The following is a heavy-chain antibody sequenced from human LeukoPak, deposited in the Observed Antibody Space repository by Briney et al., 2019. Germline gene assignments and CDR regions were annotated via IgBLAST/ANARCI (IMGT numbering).Heavy chain of an antibody. CDR3: ARQQDTTAPGY. J-gene: IGHJ4*02. Sequence: GGYLRLSCAVSGVTVNSNYTNWVRQAPGKGLEWVSILYSGGNAYYADSVKGRFTIFRDNSKNTLYLQMNSLRAEDTAVYYCARQQDTTAPGYWGQGTLVTVSS. D-gene: IGHD5-18*01. V-gene: IGHV3-66*04. CDR1: GVTVNSNY. CDR2: LYSGGNA.